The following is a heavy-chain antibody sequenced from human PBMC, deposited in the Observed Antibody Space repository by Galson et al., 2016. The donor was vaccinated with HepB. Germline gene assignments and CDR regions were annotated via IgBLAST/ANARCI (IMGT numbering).Heavy chain of an antibody. Sequence: QSGAEVKKPGASVKVSCKPSGYTFTTNGISWGRQAPGQGLEWMGWISANSGHTKYAQKFQDRVTMTKDTSTSTAYMELTSLRSDDTAVYYCARDREYHLDYWGQGTLVTVSS. CDR1: GYTFTTNG. J-gene: IGHJ4*02. CDR3: ARDREYHLDY. CDR2: ISANSGHT. V-gene: IGHV1-18*04. D-gene: IGHD2-2*01.